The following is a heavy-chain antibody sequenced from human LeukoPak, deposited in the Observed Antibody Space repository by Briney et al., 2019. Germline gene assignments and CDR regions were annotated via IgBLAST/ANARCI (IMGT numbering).Heavy chain of an antibody. J-gene: IGHJ4*02. CDR1: GFIFSDST. CDR3: AKDIVGARGGFDY. CDR2: ISGSGGST. V-gene: IGHV3-23*01. Sequence: PGGSLRLSCAASGFIFSDSTIHWVRQAPGKGLEWVSAISGSGGSTYYADSVKGRFTISRDNSKNTLYLQMNSLRAEDTAVYYCAKDIVGARGGFDYWGQGTLVTVSS. D-gene: IGHD1-26*01.